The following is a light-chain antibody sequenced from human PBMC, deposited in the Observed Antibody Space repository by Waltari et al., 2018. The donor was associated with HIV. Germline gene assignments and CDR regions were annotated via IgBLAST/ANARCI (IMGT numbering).Light chain of an antibody. CDR3: QQYDNLLLT. Sequence: DIQMTQSPSSLSASVGDRVTITCQASQDISNYSNWYQQKPGKAPKLLIYDASNLETGVTSRFSGSGSGTDFTFPISSLQPEDIATYYCQQYDNLLLTFGGGTKVEIK. J-gene: IGKJ4*01. CDR2: DAS. CDR1: QDISNY. V-gene: IGKV1-33*01.